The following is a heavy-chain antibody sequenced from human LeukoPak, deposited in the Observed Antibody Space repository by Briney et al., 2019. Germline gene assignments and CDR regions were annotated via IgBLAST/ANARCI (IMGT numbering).Heavy chain of an antibody. V-gene: IGHV3-21*01. CDR3: AREDASSMDV. CDR2: ISSSSSYI. J-gene: IGHJ6*03. Sequence: GGSLRLSCAASGFTFSSYSMNWVRQAPGKGLGWVSSISSSSSYIYYADSVKGRFTISRDNAKNSLYLQMNSLRAEDTAVYYCAREDASSMDVWGKGTTVTVSS. CDR1: GFTFSSYS.